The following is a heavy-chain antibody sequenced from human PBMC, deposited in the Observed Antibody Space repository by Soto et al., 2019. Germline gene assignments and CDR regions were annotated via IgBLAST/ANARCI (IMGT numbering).Heavy chain of an antibody. CDR1: GGSFRGFY. Sequence: ASETLSLTCAVSGGSFRGFYWTWIRQSPGKGLEWLGDINHVGITNYNPSLKSRVSIPVDTSKSQFSLKLSSVTAEDSAIYYCARGSTDSYPGSRIFDFWGRGTLVTVSS. CDR2: INHVGIT. D-gene: IGHD3-10*01. J-gene: IGHJ4*02. CDR3: ARGSTDSYPGSRIFDF. V-gene: IGHV4-34*01.